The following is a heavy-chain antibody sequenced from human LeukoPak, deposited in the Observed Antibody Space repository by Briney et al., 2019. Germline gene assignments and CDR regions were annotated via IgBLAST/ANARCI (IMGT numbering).Heavy chain of an antibody. J-gene: IGHJ3*02. D-gene: IGHD1-26*01. CDR3: ARIVAGGVFDI. V-gene: IGHV3-66*01. Sequence: GWSLRLSCAASGFTVSSNYMIWVRQAPAKGLEGVSGIYSGGSTYHADSVKGRFTISIDNYKNTLYLQMNSLRDEDTAVYYCARIVAGGVFDIWGQGTMVTVSS. CDR1: GFTVSSNY. CDR2: IYSGGST.